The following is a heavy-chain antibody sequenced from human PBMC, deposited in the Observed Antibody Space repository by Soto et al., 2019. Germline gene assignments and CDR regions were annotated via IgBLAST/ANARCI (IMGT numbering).Heavy chain of an antibody. CDR1: GFIFSSYG. CDR3: AKSVYNWNDGFVEY. Sequence: GGSLRLSCAASGFIFSSYGMHWVRQAPGKGLEWVAVISYDGINKYYSDSVKGRFTISGDNSKNTLYLQMNSLRAEDTAVYYCAKSVYNWNDGFVEYWGQGPLVTVSS. J-gene: IGHJ4*02. CDR2: ISYDGINK. D-gene: IGHD1-1*01. V-gene: IGHV3-30*18.